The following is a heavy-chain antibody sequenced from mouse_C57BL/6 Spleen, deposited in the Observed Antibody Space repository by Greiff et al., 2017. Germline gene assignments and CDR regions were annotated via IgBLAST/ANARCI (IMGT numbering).Heavy chain of an antibody. V-gene: IGHV3-6*01. CDR1: GYSITSGYY. CDR2: ISYDGSN. CDR3: ATSNWYYFDY. J-gene: IGHJ2*01. D-gene: IGHD4-1*01. Sequence: DVKLQESGPGLVKPSQSLSLTCSVTGYSITSGYYWNWIRQFPGNKLEWMGYISYDGSNNYNPSLKNRISITRDTSKNQFFLKLNSVTTEDTATYYCATSNWYYFDYWGQGTTLTVSS.